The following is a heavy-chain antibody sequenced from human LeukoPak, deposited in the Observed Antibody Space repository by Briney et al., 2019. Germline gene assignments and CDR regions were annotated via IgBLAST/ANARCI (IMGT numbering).Heavy chain of an antibody. D-gene: IGHD1-14*01. Sequence: EASVNLSCKASGYSFTTYYLHWVRQAPGQGLEWMGINNPGGGTVVHGQKFQGRVSMTRDMSTSTVYMELSSLTSEDAAVYYCASDGIEGDYYYMDGWGRGTTVTVSS. CDR2: NNPGGGTV. CDR3: ASDGIEGDYYYMDG. CDR1: GYSFTTYY. J-gene: IGHJ6*03. V-gene: IGHV1-46*01.